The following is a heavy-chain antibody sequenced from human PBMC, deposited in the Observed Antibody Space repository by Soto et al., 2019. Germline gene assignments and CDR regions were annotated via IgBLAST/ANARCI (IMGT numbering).Heavy chain of an antibody. J-gene: IGHJ4*02. V-gene: IGHV5-51*01. CDR2: IYPGDSVT. D-gene: IGHD6-19*01. Sequence: GESLKISCNGSGYSFTRYWIGWVRQMPGKGLEWMGIIYPGDSVTRYSPSFQGQVTISADKSISTAYLSWSSLKASDTAMYYCASGSFYRSGWYASTSVYWGQGTLVTVYS. CDR1: GYSFTRYW. CDR3: ASGSFYRSGWYASTSVY.